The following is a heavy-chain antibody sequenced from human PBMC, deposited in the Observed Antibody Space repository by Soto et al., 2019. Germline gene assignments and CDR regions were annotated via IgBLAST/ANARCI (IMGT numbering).Heavy chain of an antibody. V-gene: IGHV3-66*01. CDR1: GFTVSSNH. CDR2: IYSGGST. Sequence: PGGSLRLSCAASGFTVSSNHMSWVRQAPGKGLEWVSVIYSGGSTYYADSVKGRFTISRDNSKNTLYLQMNSLRAEDTAVYYCARDPYGDYETVFDYWGQGTLVTVSS. D-gene: IGHD4-17*01. J-gene: IGHJ4*02. CDR3: ARDPYGDYETVFDY.